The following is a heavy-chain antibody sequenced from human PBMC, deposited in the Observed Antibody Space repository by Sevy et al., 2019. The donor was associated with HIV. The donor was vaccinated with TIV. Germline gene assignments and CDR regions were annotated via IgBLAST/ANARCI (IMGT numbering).Heavy chain of an antibody. CDR1: GFTFSSYA. CDR2: ISGSGGST. Sequence: GGSLRLSCAASGFTFSSYAMSWVRQAPGKGLEWVSAISGSGGSTYYADSVKGRFTISRDNSKNTLYLQMNSLRAEDTAVYYCVLSSSWYYFDYRGQGTLVTVSS. J-gene: IGHJ4*02. D-gene: IGHD6-13*01. CDR3: VLSSSWYYFDY. V-gene: IGHV3-23*01.